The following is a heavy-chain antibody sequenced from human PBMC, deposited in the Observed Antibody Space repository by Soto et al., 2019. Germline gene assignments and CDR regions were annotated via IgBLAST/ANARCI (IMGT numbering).Heavy chain of an antibody. CDR3: ARDGYCSGGSCYSIDY. CDR1: GGTFSSYT. Sequence: QVQLVQSGAEVQKPGSSVKVSCKASGGTFSSYTISWVRQAPGQGLEWMGRIIPILGIANYAQKFQGRVTITADKSTSTAYMELSSLRSEDTAVYYCARDGYCSGGSCYSIDYWGQGTLVTVSS. CDR2: IIPILGIA. V-gene: IGHV1-69*08. J-gene: IGHJ4*02. D-gene: IGHD2-15*01.